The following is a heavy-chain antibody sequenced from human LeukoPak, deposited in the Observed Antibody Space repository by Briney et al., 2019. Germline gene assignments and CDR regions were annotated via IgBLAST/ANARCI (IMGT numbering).Heavy chain of an antibody. CDR1: GGTFSSYA. D-gene: IGHD3-22*01. J-gene: IGHJ4*02. Sequence: SVKVSCKASGGTFSSYAISWVRQAPGQGLEWMGRIIPIFGTANYAQKFQGRVTITTDESTSTAYMELSSLRSEGTAVYYCARGQRSSGYYLPNWGQGTLVTVSS. CDR2: IIPIFGTA. V-gene: IGHV1-69*05. CDR3: ARGQRSSGYYLPN.